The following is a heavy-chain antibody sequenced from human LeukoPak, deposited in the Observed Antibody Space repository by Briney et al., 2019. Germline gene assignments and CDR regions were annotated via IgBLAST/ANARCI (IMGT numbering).Heavy chain of an antibody. CDR3: ARGPTSLL. Sequence: GASLRLSCAASGFTFRSYWMHWVRQTPGEGLVWVSGIQSGGSTTTYADFVKGRFTISRDNAKNTLFLQMNSLRAEDTAVYYCARGPTSLLWGRGTLVTVSS. CDR1: GFTFRSYW. V-gene: IGHV3-74*03. CDR2: IQSGGSTT. J-gene: IGHJ2*01.